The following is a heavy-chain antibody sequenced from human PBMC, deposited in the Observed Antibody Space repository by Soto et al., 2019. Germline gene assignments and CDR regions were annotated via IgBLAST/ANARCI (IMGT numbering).Heavy chain of an antibody. CDR2: ISAYNGNT. Sequence: ASVKVSCKASGYTFTSYGISWVRQAPGQGLEWMGWISAYNGNTNYAQKLQGRVTMTTDTSTSTAYMELRSLRSDGTAVYYCARYCVWGSYRYTVDYWGHGTLVTVPS. J-gene: IGHJ4*01. D-gene: IGHD3-16*02. CDR1: GYTFTSYG. V-gene: IGHV1-18*01. CDR3: ARYCVWGSYRYTVDY.